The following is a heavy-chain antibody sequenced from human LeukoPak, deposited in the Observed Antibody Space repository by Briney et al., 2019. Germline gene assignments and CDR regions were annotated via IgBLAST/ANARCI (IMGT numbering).Heavy chain of an antibody. Sequence: ASVKVCCKASGYTFTSYGISWVRQAPGQGLGWMGWISAYNGNTNYAQKLQGRVTMTTDTSTSTAYIELRSLRSDDTAVYYCAREADPSSGWYDYWGQGTLVTVSS. J-gene: IGHJ4*02. D-gene: IGHD6-19*01. CDR1: GYTFTSYG. CDR2: ISAYNGNT. V-gene: IGHV1-18*04. CDR3: AREADPSSGWYDY.